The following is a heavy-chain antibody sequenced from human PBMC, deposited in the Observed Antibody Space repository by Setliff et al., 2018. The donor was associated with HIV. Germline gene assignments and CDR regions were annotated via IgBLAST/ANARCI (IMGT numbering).Heavy chain of an antibody. V-gene: IGHV4-34*01. J-gene: IGHJ5*02. Sequence: SLTCAVSGRSFRGYYWSWIRQPPGKGLEWIGEINHSGSTNYNPSLKSRVTISVDTSKNQFSLKLSSVTAADTAVYYCARCGMVRGVIITRWFDPWGQGTRVTVS. CDR2: INHSGST. CDR3: ARCGMVRGVIITRWFDP. CDR1: GRSFRGYY. D-gene: IGHD3-10*01.